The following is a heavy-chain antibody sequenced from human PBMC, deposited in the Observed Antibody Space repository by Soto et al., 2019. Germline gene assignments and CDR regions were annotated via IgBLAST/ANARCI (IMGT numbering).Heavy chain of an antibody. CDR3: ARTWATPYYDFWSGESHYNWFDP. D-gene: IGHD3-3*01. V-gene: IGHV4-39*01. Sequence: PSETLSLTCTVSGGSISSSSYYWGWIRQPPGKGLEGIGSIYYSGSTYYNPSLKRRVTISVDTSKNQFSLKLSSVTAADTAVYSCARTWATPYYDFWSGESHYNWFDPWGQGTLVTVSS. J-gene: IGHJ5*02. CDR2: IYYSGST. CDR1: GGSISSSSYY.